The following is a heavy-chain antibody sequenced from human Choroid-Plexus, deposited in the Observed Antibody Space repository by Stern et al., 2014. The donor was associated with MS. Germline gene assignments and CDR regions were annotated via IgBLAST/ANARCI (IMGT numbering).Heavy chain of an antibody. Sequence: VHLVESGGGVVQPGRPLRLSCVASGFTFGSCAMHWVRQAPGKGLEWVAGVSYDGSNKYYADSVKGRFTISRDNSQNPLYMQMSSLRPEDTAVYYCAKDRQYLTYF. D-gene: IGHD2/OR15-2a*01. V-gene: IGHV3-30*18. CDR3: AKDRQYLTYF. CDR2: VSYDGSNK. CDR1: GFTFGSCA. J-gene: IGHJ2*01.